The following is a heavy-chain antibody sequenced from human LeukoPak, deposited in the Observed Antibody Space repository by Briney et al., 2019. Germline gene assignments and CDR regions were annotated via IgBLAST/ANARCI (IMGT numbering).Heavy chain of an antibody. CDR1: GFTFSDYY. D-gene: IGHD3-10*01. CDR3: ARDGYYYGSGSYYKVDFDY. Sequence: GGSLRLSCAASGFTFSDYYMSWIRQAPGKGLEWVSYISSRSSTIYYADSVKGRFTISRDNAKNSLYLQMNSLRAEDTAVYYCARDGYYYGSGSYYKVDFDYWGQGTLVTVSS. CDR2: ISSRSSTI. V-gene: IGHV3-11*04. J-gene: IGHJ4*02.